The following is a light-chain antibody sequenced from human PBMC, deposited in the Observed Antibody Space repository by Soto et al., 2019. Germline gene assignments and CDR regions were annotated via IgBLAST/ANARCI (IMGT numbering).Light chain of an antibody. Sequence: NFMLTQPHSVSESPGKTVTISCTRSSGSIASNYVQWYQQRPGSAPTTVIYEDNQRPSGVPDRFSGSTDGSSNSASLTISGLQTEDEADYYCQSYDSSIVVFGGGTSLTVL. CDR2: EDN. V-gene: IGLV6-57*04. CDR3: QSYDSSIVV. CDR1: SGSIASNY. J-gene: IGLJ2*01.